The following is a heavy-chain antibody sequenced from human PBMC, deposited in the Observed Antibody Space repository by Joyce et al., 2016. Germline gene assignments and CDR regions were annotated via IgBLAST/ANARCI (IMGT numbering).Heavy chain of an antibody. CDR2: MNASGGSI. D-gene: IGHD2-2*01. CDR1: GYTFTTYY. V-gene: IGHV1-46*01. CDR3: ARDPAVTGWFDP. J-gene: IGHJ5*02. Sequence: QVQLVQSGAEIKKPGASVKVSCKASGYTFTTYYIHWVRQAPGQGLEWMGIMNASGGSIAYAPKFNGRVTMTRDTSTTTVYMELSSPTSEDTGVYYCARDPAVTGWFDPWGQGTLVTVSS.